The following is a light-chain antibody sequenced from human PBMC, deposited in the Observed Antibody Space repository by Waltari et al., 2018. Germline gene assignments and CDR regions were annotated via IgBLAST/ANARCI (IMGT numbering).Light chain of an antibody. J-gene: IGKJ2*01. CDR1: QSVSSTY. Sequence: EIVLTQSPGTLSLSPGERVTLSCRASQSVSSTYLAWYQQKPGQAPRLLIYVASRRATGVPDRFSGSGSGPDFTLTISRLEPEDFAVYYCQYYGGSYSFGQGTKLEIK. V-gene: IGKV3-20*01. CDR2: VAS. CDR3: QYYGGSYS.